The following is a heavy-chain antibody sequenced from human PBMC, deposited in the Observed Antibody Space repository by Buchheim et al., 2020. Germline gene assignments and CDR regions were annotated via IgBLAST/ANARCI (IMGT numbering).Heavy chain of an antibody. CDR1: GGSFRGYY. V-gene: IGHV4-34*01. Sequence: QVQLQQWGAGLLKPSETLSLTCAVYGGSFRGYYWSWIRQPPGKGLEWIGEINHRGSTNYNPSLKSRVTISVDTSKNQFSLKLSSVTAADTAVYYCARGPQLRFLEWSPYYYYGMDVWGQGTT. CDR3: ARGPQLRFLEWSPYYYYGMDV. D-gene: IGHD3-3*01. J-gene: IGHJ6*02. CDR2: INHRGST.